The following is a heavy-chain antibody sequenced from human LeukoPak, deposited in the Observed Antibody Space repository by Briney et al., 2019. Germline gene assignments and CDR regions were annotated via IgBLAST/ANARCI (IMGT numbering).Heavy chain of an antibody. D-gene: IGHD3-22*01. Sequence: PSETLSLTCSVSGGSISSFYCNWMRQPAGKGLEWIGRIYTSGTTTYNPSLKSRVTISVKTSKNQFSLKLSSVTAADTAVYYCARVTGYMIEDYFDYWGQGTLVTVSS. CDR2: IYTSGTT. V-gene: IGHV4-4*07. CDR3: ARVTGYMIEDYFDY. J-gene: IGHJ4*02. CDR1: GGSISSFY.